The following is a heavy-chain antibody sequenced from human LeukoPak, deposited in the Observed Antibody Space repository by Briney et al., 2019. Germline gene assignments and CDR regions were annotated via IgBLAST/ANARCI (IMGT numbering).Heavy chain of an antibody. CDR3: ARLPNYDYVWGSYRFRDY. Sequence: PSETLSLTCTVSGGSISTSNYYWSWIRQPPGKGLEWIGEINHSGSTNYNPSLKSRVTISVDTSKNQFSLKLSSVTAADTAVYYCARLPNYDYVWGSYRFRDYWGQGTLVTVSS. CDR2: INHSGST. CDR1: GGSISTSNYY. V-gene: IGHV4-39*07. D-gene: IGHD3-16*02. J-gene: IGHJ4*02.